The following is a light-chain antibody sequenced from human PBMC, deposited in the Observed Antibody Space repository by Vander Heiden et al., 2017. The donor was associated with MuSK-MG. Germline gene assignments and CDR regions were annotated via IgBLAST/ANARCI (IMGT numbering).Light chain of an antibody. V-gene: IGKV1-5*03. CDR3: QQDRHYAGYT. CDR1: RNINNW. Sequence: DIQMTQSPSTLSASVGDRVSITCRASRNINNWLAWYQQKPGKAPKLLIYTASTLEVGVPSRFSRRGSGTEFTLTISSLQPDDFATYYCQQDRHYAGYTFGQGT. CDR2: TAS. J-gene: IGKJ2*01.